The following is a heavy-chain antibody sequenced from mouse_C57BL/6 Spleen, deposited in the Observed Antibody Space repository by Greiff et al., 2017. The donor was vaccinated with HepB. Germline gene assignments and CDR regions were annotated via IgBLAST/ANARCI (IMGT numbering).Heavy chain of an antibody. CDR1: GFSLTSYG. CDR3: ARNRYSNSAWFAY. J-gene: IGHJ3*01. D-gene: IGHD2-5*01. V-gene: IGHV2-2*01. CDR2: IWSGGST. Sequence: VMLVESGPGLVQPSQSLSITCTVSGFSLTSYGVHWVRQSPGKGLEWLGVIWSGGSTDYNAAFISRLSISKDNSKSRVFFKMNSLQADDTAIYYCARNRYSNSAWFAYWGQGTLVTVSA.